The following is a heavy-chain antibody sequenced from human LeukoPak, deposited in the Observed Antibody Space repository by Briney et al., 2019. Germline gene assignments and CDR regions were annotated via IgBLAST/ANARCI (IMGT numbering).Heavy chain of an antibody. J-gene: IGHJ4*02. D-gene: IGHD6-19*01. CDR2: IYHGGST. CDR3: ARAGAVAGVFDY. V-gene: IGHV4-38-2*02. Sequence: SETLSLTCTVSAYSISSGYYWGWIRQPPGKGLEWIGSIYHGGSTYYNPSLKSRVTISVDTSKNQFSLKLSSVTAADTAVYYCARAGAVAGVFDYWGQGTLVTVSS. CDR1: AYSISSGYY.